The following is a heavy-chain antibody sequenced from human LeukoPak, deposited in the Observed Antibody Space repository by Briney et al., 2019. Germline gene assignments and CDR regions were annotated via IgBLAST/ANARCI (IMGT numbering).Heavy chain of an antibody. J-gene: IGHJ6*04. Sequence: PSEALSLTCVVYGGSFSGYYWCWMRQPPGKGLEWTWEINHSGSTNYNPSLKSGVTISVDTSKNQFSLKLSSVTAADTAVYYCARVHIYCSGGSCYSGVLRYYYYYGMDVWGKGTTVTVSS. CDR3: ARVHIYCSGGSCYSGVLRYYYYYGMDV. CDR1: GGSFSGYY. CDR2: INHSGST. D-gene: IGHD2-15*01. V-gene: IGHV4-34*01.